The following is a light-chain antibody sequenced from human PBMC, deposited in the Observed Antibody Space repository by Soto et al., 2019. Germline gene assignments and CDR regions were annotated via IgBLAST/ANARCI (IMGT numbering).Light chain of an antibody. CDR1: TSDVGGYNY. Sequence: QSALTQPASVSGSPGQSITISCTGTTSDVGGYNYVSWYQQHPGKAPKLMIYDVSNRPSGVSNRFSGSKCGNTASLTISGLQAEDEADYYCRSYTSSSDVVFGGGTKVTVL. J-gene: IGLJ2*01. CDR3: RSYTSSSDVV. V-gene: IGLV2-14*01. CDR2: DVS.